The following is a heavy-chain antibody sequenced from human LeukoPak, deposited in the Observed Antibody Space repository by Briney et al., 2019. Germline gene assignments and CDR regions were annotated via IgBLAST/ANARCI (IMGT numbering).Heavy chain of an antibody. CDR1: GESFSGHY. J-gene: IGHJ4*02. V-gene: IGHV4-34*01. Sequence: SGTLSLTCAVYGESFSGHYWTWIRQPPERGLDWIGEISHRGSTTSNPSLNNRVSISVDTSKNQFSLQLTSVTAADTAVYYCARARYGSGSLDSWGQGTLVTVSS. CDR2: ISHRGST. D-gene: IGHD3-10*01. CDR3: ARARYGSGSLDS.